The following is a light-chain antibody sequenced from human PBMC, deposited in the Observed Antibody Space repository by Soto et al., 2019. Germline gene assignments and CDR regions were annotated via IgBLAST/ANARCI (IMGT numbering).Light chain of an antibody. CDR2: DVS. CDR1: SSDVGSYNV. CDR3: SSYTRRSTYV. V-gene: IGLV2-14*03. Sequence: QSVLTQPASVSGSPGQSITIPCSGTSSDVGSYNVVSWYQQHPGKAPKLVIYDVSNRPSGVSPRFSGAKSGNTASLTIAGLQAEDEADYYRSSYTRRSTYVFGTGTKVTVL. J-gene: IGLJ1*01.